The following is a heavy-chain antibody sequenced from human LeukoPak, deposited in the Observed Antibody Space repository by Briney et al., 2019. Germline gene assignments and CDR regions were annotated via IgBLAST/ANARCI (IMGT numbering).Heavy chain of an antibody. J-gene: IGHJ4*02. CDR1: GGSISSYY. V-gene: IGHV4-59*01. CDR2: IYYSGST. D-gene: IGHD1-26*01. Sequence: PSETLSLTCTVSGGSISSYYWSWIRQPPGKGLEWIGYIYYSGSTNYNPSLKSRVTISVDTSKNQFSLKLSSVTAADTAVYYCARDRGGSYVDYWGQGTLVTVSS. CDR3: ARDRGGSYVDY.